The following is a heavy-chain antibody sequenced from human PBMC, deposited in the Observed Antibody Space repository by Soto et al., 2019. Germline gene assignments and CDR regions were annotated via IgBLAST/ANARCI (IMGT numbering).Heavy chain of an antibody. V-gene: IGHV3-9*01. CDR3: ARDGLTFGGD. D-gene: IGHD3-16*01. CDR1: GFTFHEYA. Sequence: EVQLIESGGGWVQPGTSLRVSCAASGFTFHEYAMHWVRQAPGKGLEWVSGISSDGDTIAYADSVQGRFTVFRDNAKNSLYLQMNSLRLDDTAVYFCARDGLTFGGDWGQGTLVAVSS. CDR2: ISSDGDTI. J-gene: IGHJ4*02.